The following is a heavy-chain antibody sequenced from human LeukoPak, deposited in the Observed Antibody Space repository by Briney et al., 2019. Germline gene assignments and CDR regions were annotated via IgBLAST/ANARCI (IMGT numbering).Heavy chain of an antibody. V-gene: IGHV2-5*02. CDR3: ARYDNSGSDFDY. CDR1: GFSLSTSGVG. J-gene: IGHJ4*02. D-gene: IGHD3-22*01. Sequence: SGPTLVNPTQTLTLTCTFSGFSLSTSGVGVGWIRQPPGKALEWLALIYWDDDKRYSPSLKSRLTITKDTSENQVVLTMTNMDPVDTATYYCARYDNSGSDFDYWGQGTLVTVSS. CDR2: IYWDDDK.